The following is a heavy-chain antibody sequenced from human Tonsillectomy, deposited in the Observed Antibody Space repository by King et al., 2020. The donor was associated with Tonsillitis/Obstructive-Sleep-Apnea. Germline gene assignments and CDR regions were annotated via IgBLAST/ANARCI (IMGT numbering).Heavy chain of an antibody. CDR1: GFIFTDAW. J-gene: IGHJ3*02. CDR3: TTEIVCSGTSCSGRAFDI. CDR2: IKSKIDTGTA. D-gene: IGHD2-2*01. Sequence: VQLVESGGGLVKPGGSLRLSCAASGFIFTDAWMSWVRQAPGKGLEWVGRIKSKIDTGTADYAAPVKGRFTISRDDSKNTMYLQMNSLKSEDQGMYSCTTEIVCSGTSCSGRAFDIWGQGTTVTVSS. V-gene: IGHV3-15*01.